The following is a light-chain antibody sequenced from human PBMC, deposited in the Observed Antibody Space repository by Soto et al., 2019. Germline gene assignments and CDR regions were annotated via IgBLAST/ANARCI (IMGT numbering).Light chain of an antibody. CDR2: DAS. V-gene: IGKV3-11*01. Sequence: EIVLTQSPATLSLSPGERATLSCRASQSVSSYLAWYQQKPGQAPRLLIYDASNRATGIPARFSGSGSGTDFTLTISSLEPEDFAVYYCQQRREFGRGTRLEIK. CDR1: QSVSSY. CDR3: QQRRE. J-gene: IGKJ5*01.